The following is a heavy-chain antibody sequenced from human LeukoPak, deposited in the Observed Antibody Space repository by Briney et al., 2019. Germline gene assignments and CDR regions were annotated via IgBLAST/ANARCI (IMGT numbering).Heavy chain of an antibody. D-gene: IGHD6-13*01. V-gene: IGHV1-8*03. J-gene: IGHJ4*02. Sequence: ASVKVSCKASGYTFTSYDINWVRQATGQGLEWMGWMNPNSGNTGYAQKFQGRVTITRNTSISTAYMELSSLRSEDTAVYYCARGARDPIAAAGTADYWGQGTLVTVSS. CDR3: ARGARDPIAAAGTADY. CDR1: GYTFTSYD. CDR2: MNPNSGNT.